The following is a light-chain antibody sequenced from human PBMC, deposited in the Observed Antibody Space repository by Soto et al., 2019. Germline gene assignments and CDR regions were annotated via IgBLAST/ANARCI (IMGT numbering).Light chain of an antibody. CDR2: RNN. CDR3: AAWDDSLSGPV. CDR1: SSNIGSNY. Sequence: QSVLTQPPSASGTPGQRVTISCSGSSSNIGSNYVYWYQQLPGTAPKLLIYRNNQRPSGVPDRFSGSKSGTSASLAIIGLRSEDEADDYCAAWDDSLSGPVFGGGTKLTVL. V-gene: IGLV1-47*01. J-gene: IGLJ2*01.